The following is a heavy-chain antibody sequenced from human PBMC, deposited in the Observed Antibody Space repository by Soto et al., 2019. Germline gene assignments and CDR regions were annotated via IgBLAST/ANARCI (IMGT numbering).Heavy chain of an antibody. J-gene: IGHJ4*02. V-gene: IGHV3-66*04. CDR3: ASHKPRVGGLDY. CDR1: GFSVSSIY. Sequence: GGSLRLSCAASGFSVSSIYMSWVRQAPGKGLYWVSVIYSGGSTYYADSLKGRFTISRDNSKNTLYLQINSLRAEDTAVYYCASHKPRVGGLDYWGQGTLVTVSS. CDR2: IYSGGST. D-gene: IGHD3-10*01.